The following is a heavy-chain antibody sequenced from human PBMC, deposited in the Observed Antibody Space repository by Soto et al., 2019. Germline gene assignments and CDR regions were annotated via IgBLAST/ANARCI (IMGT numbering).Heavy chain of an antibody. V-gene: IGHV3-33*01. J-gene: IGHJ4*02. Sequence: GGSLRLSCAASGFTFSYYGLHWVRQAPGKGLDWVAVTWSDGSTKYYAASVEGRFTISRDNSRNTLYLHMNSLRPEDTAVYYCARDGDTSGRYSNLDYWGQGTLVTVSS. CDR2: TWSDGSTK. CDR3: ARDGDTSGRYSNLDY. CDR1: GFTFSYYG. D-gene: IGHD3-22*01.